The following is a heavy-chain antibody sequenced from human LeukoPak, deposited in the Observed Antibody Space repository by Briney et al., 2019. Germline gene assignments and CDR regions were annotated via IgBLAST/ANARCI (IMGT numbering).Heavy chain of an antibody. D-gene: IGHD4-11*01. CDR1: GHSISSGYY. V-gene: IGHV4-38-2*01. Sequence: SETLSLTCSVSGHSISSGYYWGWIRQPPGKGLEWIGAMYHRGSTYYNPSLKSRVTMSGDTSKNHFSLKLSSVIAADAAVYYCARHRGDNSNPRYYFYYMDVWGRGTTVTVSS. CDR3: ARHRGDNSNPRYYFYYMDV. CDR2: MYHRGST. J-gene: IGHJ6*03.